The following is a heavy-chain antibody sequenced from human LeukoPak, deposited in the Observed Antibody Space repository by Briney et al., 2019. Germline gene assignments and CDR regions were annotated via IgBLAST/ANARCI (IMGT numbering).Heavy chain of an antibody. V-gene: IGHV3-53*01. CDR3: ARGHSTGNPDPFDY. CDR1: GFTVSSSY. Sequence: GGSLRLSCAASGFTVSSSYMSWVRQAPGKGLEWVSFIYSGGSIHSADPVKGRFTISRYNVKNTLYLQMNSLRAEDTAVYYCARGHSTGNPDPFDYWGQGTLVTVSS. J-gene: IGHJ4*02. D-gene: IGHD3-22*01. CDR2: IYSGGSI.